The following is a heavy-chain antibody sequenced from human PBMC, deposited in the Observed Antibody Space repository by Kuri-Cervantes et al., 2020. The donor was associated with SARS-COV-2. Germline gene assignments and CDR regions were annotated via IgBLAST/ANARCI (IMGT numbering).Heavy chain of an antibody. Sequence: SETLSLTCTVSGGSISSYYWSWIRQPPGKGLEWIGYIYYSGCTNYNPSLKSRVTISIDTSKNQFSLNLSSVTAADTAVYYCARTDSPPLNWFDPWGQGTPVTVSS. CDR2: IYYSGCT. J-gene: IGHJ5*02. CDR3: ARTDSPPLNWFDP. V-gene: IGHV4-59*12. D-gene: IGHD2-21*01. CDR1: GGSISSYY.